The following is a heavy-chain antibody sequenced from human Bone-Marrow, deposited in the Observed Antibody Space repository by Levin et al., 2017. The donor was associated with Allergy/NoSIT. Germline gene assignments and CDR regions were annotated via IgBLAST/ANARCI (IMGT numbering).Heavy chain of an antibody. D-gene: IGHD6-13*01. Sequence: GESLKISCAASGFTFSSYWMHWVRQAPGKGLVWVSRIHSDGSSTNYADSVKGRFTISRDNAKNTLFLQMNSLRAEDTAVYYCASSTGAIPAAATFDLWGQGTLVTVSS. J-gene: IGHJ5*02. V-gene: IGHV3-74*01. CDR3: ASSTGAIPAAATFDL. CDR2: IHSDGSST. CDR1: GFTFSSYW.